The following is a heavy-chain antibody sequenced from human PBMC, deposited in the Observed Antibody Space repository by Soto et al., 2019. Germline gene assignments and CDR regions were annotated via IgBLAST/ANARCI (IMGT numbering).Heavy chain of an antibody. CDR2: ISYDGGNK. CDR3: ARGPPDYGSSGDDLGFYY. V-gene: IGHV3-30-3*01. D-gene: IGHD3-22*01. J-gene: IGHJ4*02. CDR1: GFTFSSYA. Sequence: QVQLVESGGGVVQPGRSLRLSCAASGFTFSSYAMHWVRQAPGKGLEWVAVISYDGGNKYYADSVKGRLTISRDKSKNTLYLQMKSLRAEDAAVYYCARGPPDYGSSGDDLGFYYWGQGTLVTVSS.